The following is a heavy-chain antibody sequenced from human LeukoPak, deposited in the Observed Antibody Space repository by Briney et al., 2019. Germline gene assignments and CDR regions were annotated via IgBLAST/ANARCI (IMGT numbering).Heavy chain of an antibody. CDR2: INHSGST. CDR1: GGSFSGYY. J-gene: IGHJ4*02. D-gene: IGHD4-17*01. Sequence: SETLSLTCAVYGGSFSGYYWSWIRQPPGKGLEWIGEINHSGSTNYNPSLKSRVTISVDTSKNQFSLKLSSVTAADTAVYYCARRTLMTTVTFFDYWGQGTLVTVSS. CDR3: ARRTLMTTVTFFDY. V-gene: IGHV4-34*01.